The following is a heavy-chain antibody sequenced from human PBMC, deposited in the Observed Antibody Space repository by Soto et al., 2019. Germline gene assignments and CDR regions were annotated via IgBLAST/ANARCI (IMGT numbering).Heavy chain of an antibody. CDR2: INPNSGGT. CDR1: GYTFTGYY. D-gene: IGHD1-26*01. J-gene: IGHJ6*02. CDR3: ARGRSGSYYYYYGMDV. V-gene: IGHV1-2*04. Sequence: ASVKVSCKASGYTFTGYYMHWVRQAPGQGLEWMGWINPNSGGTNYAQKFQGWVTMTRDTSISTAYMELSRLRSDDTAVYYCARGRSGSYYYYYGMDVWGQGTTVTVSS.